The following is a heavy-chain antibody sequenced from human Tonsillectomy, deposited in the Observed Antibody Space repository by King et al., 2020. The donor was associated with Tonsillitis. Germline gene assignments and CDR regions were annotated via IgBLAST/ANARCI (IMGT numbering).Heavy chain of an antibody. CDR3: TTVGRGYSGYFYYYYYMDV. CDR1: GFTFSNAW. D-gene: IGHD5-12*01. V-gene: IGHV3-15*01. CDR2: IKSKTDGGTT. Sequence: VQLVESGGGLVKPGGSLRLSCAASGFTFSNAWMSWVRQAPGKGLEWVGRIKSKTDGGTTDYAAPVKGRFTISRDDSKNTLYLQMNSLKTEDTAVYYCTTVGRGYSGYFYYYYYMDVWGKGTTVTVSS. J-gene: IGHJ6*03.